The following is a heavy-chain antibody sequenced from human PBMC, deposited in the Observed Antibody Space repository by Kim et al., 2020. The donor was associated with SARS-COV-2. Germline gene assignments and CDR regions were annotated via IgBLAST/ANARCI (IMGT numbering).Heavy chain of an antibody. CDR2: IRSKADGGTT. D-gene: IGHD2-15*01. J-gene: IGHJ4*01. CDR1: GLTFSNAW. Sequence: GGSLRLSCVGSGLTFSNAWMAWVRQAPGKGLEWVGRIRSKADGGTTDYAAPVKGRFTISRDDSKTTLYPQMNNLKTEDTAVYYCSTDPRYSEGGGSFDH. CDR3: STDPRYSEGGGSFDH. V-gene: IGHV3-15*01.